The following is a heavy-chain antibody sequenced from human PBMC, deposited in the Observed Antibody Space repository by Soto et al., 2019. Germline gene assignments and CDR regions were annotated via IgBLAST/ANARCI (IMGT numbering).Heavy chain of an antibody. D-gene: IGHD3-3*01. Sequence: QVQLVQSGAEVKKPGASVKVSCKASGYTFTSYGISWVRQAPGQGLEWMGWISAYNGNTNYAQKLQGRVTMTTDTSTSTAYMELRSLRSDDTAVYCCARDGSGYYDFWSGYPRGYSYGQASDYWGQGTLVTVSS. CDR1: GYTFTSYG. J-gene: IGHJ4*02. V-gene: IGHV1-18*01. CDR3: ARDGSGYYDFWSGYPRGYSYGQASDY. CDR2: ISAYNGNT.